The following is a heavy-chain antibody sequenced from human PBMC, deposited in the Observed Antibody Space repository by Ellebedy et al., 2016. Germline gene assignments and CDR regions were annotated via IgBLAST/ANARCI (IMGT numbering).Heavy chain of an antibody. CDR2: ISHDGSRT. V-gene: IGHV3-30-3*01. CDR3: ARDRPYFDSSVSHPALDY. Sequence: GESLKISXVASGFTFSTYDMHWVRQAPGKWLEWVALISHDGSRTYYAESVKGRFTISRDNSKTALYLRMNSLRVDDTAVYYCARDRPYFDSSVSHPALDYWGLGTLVTVSP. D-gene: IGHD3-9*01. J-gene: IGHJ4*02. CDR1: GFTFSTYD.